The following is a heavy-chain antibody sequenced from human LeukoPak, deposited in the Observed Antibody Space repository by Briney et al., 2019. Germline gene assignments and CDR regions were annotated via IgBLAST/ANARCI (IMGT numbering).Heavy chain of an antibody. Sequence: PGGSLRLSCAASGFTFSSYAMHWVRQAPGTGLEWVAVILYDGSNKYYADSVKGRFTISRDNSRNTLYLQMNSLRAEDTALYYCATPLGDGYQVFNYFDYWGQGTLVTVSS. CDR1: GFTFSSYA. CDR3: ATPLGDGYQVFNYFDY. J-gene: IGHJ4*02. V-gene: IGHV3-30*04. D-gene: IGHD5-18*01. CDR2: ILYDGSNK.